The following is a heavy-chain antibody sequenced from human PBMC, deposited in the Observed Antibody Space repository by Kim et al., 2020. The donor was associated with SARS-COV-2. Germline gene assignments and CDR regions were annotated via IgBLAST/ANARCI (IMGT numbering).Heavy chain of an antibody. CDR1: GGSFSGYY. CDR3: ASIAAAGSPPFDY. Sequence: SETLSLTCAVYGGSFSGYYWSWIRQPPGKGLEWIGEINHSGSTNYNPSLKSRVTISVDTSKNQFSLKLSSVTAADTAVYYCASIAAAGSPPFDYWGQGTLVTVSS. D-gene: IGHD6-13*01. CDR2: INHSGST. V-gene: IGHV4-34*01. J-gene: IGHJ4*02.